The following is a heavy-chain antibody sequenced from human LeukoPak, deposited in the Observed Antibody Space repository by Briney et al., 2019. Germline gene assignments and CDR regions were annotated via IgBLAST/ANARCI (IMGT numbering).Heavy chain of an antibody. V-gene: IGHV4-30-4*01. Sequence: SETLSLTCTVSGGSISSSNYYWSWIRQPPGTGLVWIGYIYYSGSTYYNPSLKSRVTISVDTSKNQFSLKLSSVTAADTAVYYCARISKEYFDYWGQGTLVTVSS. J-gene: IGHJ4*02. CDR3: ARISKEYFDY. CDR1: GGSISSSNYY. CDR2: IYYSGST.